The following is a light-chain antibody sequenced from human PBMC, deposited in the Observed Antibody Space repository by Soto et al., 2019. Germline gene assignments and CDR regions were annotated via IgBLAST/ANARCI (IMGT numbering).Light chain of an antibody. V-gene: IGLV2-14*01. CDR2: EVS. CDR3: SSYTSSSSPV. CDR1: SSDVGAYNY. Sequence: QSALTQPPSASGSPGQSVTISCTGTSSDVGAYNYVSWYQQQPGKAPKLMIYEVSNRPSGVSNRFSGSKSGNTASLTISGLQAEDEADYYCSSYTSSSSPVFGGGTKLTVL. J-gene: IGLJ2*01.